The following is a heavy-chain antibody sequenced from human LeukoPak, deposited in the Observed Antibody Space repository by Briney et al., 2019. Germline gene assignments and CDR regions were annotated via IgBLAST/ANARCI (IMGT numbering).Heavy chain of an antibody. CDR1: GGSISSYY. V-gene: IGHV4-4*07. CDR3: ARDATYSSSWRGTFDY. CDR2: IYTSGST. Sequence: SETLSLTCTVSGGSISSYYGSWIRQPAGKGLEWIGRIYTSGSTNYNPCLKSRVPMSVDTSKNQFSLKLSSVPAADTAVYYCARDATYSSSWRGTFDYWGQGTLVTVSS. J-gene: IGHJ4*02. D-gene: IGHD6-13*01.